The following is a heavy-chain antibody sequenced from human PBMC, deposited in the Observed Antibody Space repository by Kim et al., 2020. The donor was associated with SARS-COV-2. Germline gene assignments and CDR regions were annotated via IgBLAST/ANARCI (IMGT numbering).Heavy chain of an antibody. CDR2: EGSNK. CDR3: TKAEMAY. J-gene: IGHJ4*02. Sequence: EGSNKYYADSVKGRFTISRDNSKNTLYLQMNSLRAEDTAVSYCTKAEMAYWGQGTLVTVSS. V-gene: IGHV3-30*02.